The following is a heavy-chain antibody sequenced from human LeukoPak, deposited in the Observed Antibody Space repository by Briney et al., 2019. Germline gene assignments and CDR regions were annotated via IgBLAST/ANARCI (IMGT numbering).Heavy chain of an antibody. Sequence: PSETLSLTCTVCGGSISTYSWNWIRQSPGQGLEWIGYIKNNGGNYNNPSLMGRVTMSLDTSKNQFSLKLTSVTAADTAVYYCARDAGGTWFDPWGQGTLVTVSS. CDR1: GGSISTYS. CDR3: ARDAGGTWFDP. J-gene: IGHJ5*02. V-gene: IGHV4-59*01. CDR2: IKNNGGN.